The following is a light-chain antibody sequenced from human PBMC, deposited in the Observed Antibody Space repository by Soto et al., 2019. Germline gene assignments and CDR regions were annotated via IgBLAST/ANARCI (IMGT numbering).Light chain of an antibody. Sequence: QSALTQPASVSGSPGQSITISCTGTSSDVGGYNYVSWYQQHPGKAPKLMIYEVSNRPSGVSNRFSGSKSGNTACLTISGLQAEDEADYYCSSYTSSSTLDVFGTGTKLTVL. CDR2: EVS. CDR1: SSDVGGYNY. V-gene: IGLV2-14*01. J-gene: IGLJ1*01. CDR3: SSYTSSSTLDV.